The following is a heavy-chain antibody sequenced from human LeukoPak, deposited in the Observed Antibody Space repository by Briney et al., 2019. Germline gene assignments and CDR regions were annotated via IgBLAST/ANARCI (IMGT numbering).Heavy chain of an antibody. CDR1: GGSISGYY. CDR2: TYSTGHT. V-gene: IGHV4-59*08. J-gene: IGHJ3*02. CDR3: ARPGVGSGRYGAFDI. Sequence: SETLSLTCAVSGGSISGYYWSWIRQTPGEGLEWMGNTYSTGHTSYNPSLKSRVTISLDTSKNQFSLKLSSVTAADTAVYYCARPGVGSGRYGAFDIWGQGTMVTVYS. D-gene: IGHD5-18*01.